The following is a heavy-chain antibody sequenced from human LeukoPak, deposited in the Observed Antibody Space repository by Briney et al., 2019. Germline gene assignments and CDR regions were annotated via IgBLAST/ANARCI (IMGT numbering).Heavy chain of an antibody. CDR2: IYYSGST. CDR3: ARHRGMATIRRGTPTNFDY. V-gene: IGHV4-39*01. D-gene: IGHD5-24*01. CDR1: GGPISSSSYY. J-gene: IGHJ4*02. Sequence: NASETLSLTCTVSGGPISSSSYYWGWIRQPPGKGLEWIGSIYYSGSTYYNPSLKSRVTITVDTSKNQFSLKLSSVTAADTAVYYCARHRGMATIRRGTPTNFDYWGQGTLVTVSS.